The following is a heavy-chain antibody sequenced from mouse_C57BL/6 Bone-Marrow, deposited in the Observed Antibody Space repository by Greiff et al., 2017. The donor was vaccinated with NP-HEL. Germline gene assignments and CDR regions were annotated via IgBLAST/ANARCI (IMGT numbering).Heavy chain of an antibody. CDR2: ISHGSGGT. CDR3: AREGAWFAY. CDR1: GYAFTNYL. J-gene: IGHJ3*01. V-gene: IGHV1-54*01. Sequence: QVQLQQSGAELVRPGASVKVSCKASGYAFTNYLMGWVKQRPGQGLEWIGLISHGSGGTTYNEKFKGKATLTADKSSSTAYMQLSSLTSEDCAVDCGAREGAWFAYWGQGTLVTVSA.